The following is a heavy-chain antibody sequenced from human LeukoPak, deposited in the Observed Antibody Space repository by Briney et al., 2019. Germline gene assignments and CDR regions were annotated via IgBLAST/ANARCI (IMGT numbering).Heavy chain of an antibody. CDR1: GFAFSTYA. Sequence: GGSLRLSCAASGFAFSTYAMDWVRQAPGKGLEWVAYIRFDGNNKNYADSVKGRVTISRDNSKKTLYLQVNNLRVEDTAVYYCATAPDVLDYWGQGTLVTVSS. D-gene: IGHD3-10*02. CDR2: IRFDGNNK. CDR3: ATAPDVLDY. J-gene: IGHJ4*02. V-gene: IGHV3-30*02.